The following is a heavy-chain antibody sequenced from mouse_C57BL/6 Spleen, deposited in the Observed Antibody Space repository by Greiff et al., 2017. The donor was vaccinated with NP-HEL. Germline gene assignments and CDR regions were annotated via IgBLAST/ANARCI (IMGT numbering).Heavy chain of an antibody. V-gene: IGHV1-81*01. Sequence: SGAELARPGASVKLSCKASGYTFTSYGISWVKQRTGQGLEWIGEIYPRSGNTYYNEKFKGKATLTADKSSSTAYMELRSLTSEDSAVYFCARGRGTGVFDYWGQGTTLTVSS. CDR2: IYPRSGNT. CDR1: GYTFTSYG. J-gene: IGHJ2*01. CDR3: ARGRGTGVFDY. D-gene: IGHD4-1*01.